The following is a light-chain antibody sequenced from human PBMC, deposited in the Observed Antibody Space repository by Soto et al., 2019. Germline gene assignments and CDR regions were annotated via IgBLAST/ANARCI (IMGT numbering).Light chain of an antibody. Sequence: DIQMTQSPSTLFGSVGDRVTITCRASQTISSWLAWYQQKPGKAPKLLIYKASNLESGVPSRFSARGSGTEFTLSISSLQPDDFATYYCQQYSSYWTFGQGTKVDIK. CDR1: QTISSW. J-gene: IGKJ1*01. CDR3: QQYSSYWT. V-gene: IGKV1-5*03. CDR2: KAS.